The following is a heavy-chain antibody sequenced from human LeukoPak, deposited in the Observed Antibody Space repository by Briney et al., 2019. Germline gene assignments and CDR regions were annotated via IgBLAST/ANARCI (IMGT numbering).Heavy chain of an antibody. Sequence: PGGSLRLSCAASGLTFSVSAMNWVRQAPGKGPEWVAFIRYDGLDKYYADSVKGRFTVSRDNSKNTLYLQMNSLRAEDTAVYYCTKGGSDAFDIWGQGTMVTVSS. CDR3: TKGGSDAFDI. CDR1: GLTFSVSA. J-gene: IGHJ3*02. V-gene: IGHV3-30*02. CDR2: IRYDGLDK.